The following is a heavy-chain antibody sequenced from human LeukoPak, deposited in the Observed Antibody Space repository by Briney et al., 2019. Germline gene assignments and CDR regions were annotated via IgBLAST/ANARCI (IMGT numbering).Heavy chain of an antibody. J-gene: IGHJ4*02. CDR3: ASQYYYDSSGYYSDY. CDR2: INHSGST. V-gene: IGHV4-38-2*02. Sequence: SETLSLTCTVSGYSISSGYYWSWIRQPPGKGLERIGEINHSGSTNYNPSLKSRVTISVDTSKNQFSLKLSSVTAADTAVYYCASQYYYDSSGYYSDYWGQGTLVTVSS. D-gene: IGHD3-22*01. CDR1: GYSISSGYY.